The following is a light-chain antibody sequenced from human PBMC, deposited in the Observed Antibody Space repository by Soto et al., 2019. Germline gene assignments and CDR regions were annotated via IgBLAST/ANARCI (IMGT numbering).Light chain of an antibody. Sequence: EILMTQSPATLSLSPGDISTLSCRSGQPLNNNVAWYQHKPGQAPRLLIYGASTRATGISARFSGSGSGTEFTLTISSLQSEDFAVYYCQQYEKWPPSITFGQGTRLEIK. V-gene: IGKV3-15*01. CDR2: GAS. J-gene: IGKJ5*01. CDR3: QQYEKWPPSIT. CDR1: QPLNNN.